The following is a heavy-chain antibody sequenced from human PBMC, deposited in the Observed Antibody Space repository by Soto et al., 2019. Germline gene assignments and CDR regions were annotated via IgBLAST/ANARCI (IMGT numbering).Heavy chain of an antibody. J-gene: IGHJ5*02. V-gene: IGHV4-4*07. Sequence: QVQLQESGPGLVKPSETLSLTCTVSGGSISSYYWSWIRQPAGKGLEWIGRIYTSGSTNYNPSLKSRVTLSVETSKDQVALKLSSVTGADTAVYYCARDRYYDIVTSYSFDPWGQGTLVNVSS. CDR3: ARDRYYDIVTSYSFDP. CDR1: GGSISSYY. CDR2: IYTSGST. D-gene: IGHD3-9*01.